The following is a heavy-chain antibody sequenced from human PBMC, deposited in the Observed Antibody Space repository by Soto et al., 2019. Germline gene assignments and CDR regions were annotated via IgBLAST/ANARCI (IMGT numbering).Heavy chain of an antibody. J-gene: IGHJ4*02. CDR2: ISGGGSST. D-gene: IGHD6-19*01. V-gene: IGHV3-23*01. CDR1: GFTFYSYA. Sequence: GGSLRLSCAASGFTFYSYAMSWVRQTPGKGLEWVSTISGGGSSTYYADSVKGRFTISRDNSQNTLYLQTDSLRAEDTAVYYCARMLSVIAVAGTGAFGYWGQGTLVTVSS. CDR3: ARMLSVIAVAGTGAFGY.